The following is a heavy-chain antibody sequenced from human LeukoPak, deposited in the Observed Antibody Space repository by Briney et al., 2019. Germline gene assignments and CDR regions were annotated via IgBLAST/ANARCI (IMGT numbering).Heavy chain of an antibody. CDR2: ISYDGSHK. Sequence: GGSLRLSCAASGFTFSSYAMSWVRQAPGKGLEWVAVISYDGSHKYYADSVKGRFTISRDNSKNTLYLQMNSLRAEDTAVYYCAKEFYSSGWYWSFDYWGQGTLVTVSS. CDR1: GFTFSSYA. CDR3: AKEFYSSGWYWSFDY. V-gene: IGHV3-30*18. J-gene: IGHJ4*02. D-gene: IGHD6-19*01.